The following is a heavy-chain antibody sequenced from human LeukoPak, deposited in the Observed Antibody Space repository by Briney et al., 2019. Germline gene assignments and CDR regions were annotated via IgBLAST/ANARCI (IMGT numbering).Heavy chain of an antibody. CDR1: GFTVSSNY. Sequence: PGGSLRLSCAASGFTVSSNYMSWVRQAPGKGLEWVSVIYSGGSTYYADSVKGRFTISRDNSKNTLYLQMNSLRAEDTAVYYCARASAVVAPDAFDIWGQGTMVTVSS. CDR2: IYSGGST. V-gene: IGHV3-66*01. CDR3: ARASAVVAPDAFDI. D-gene: IGHD2-15*01. J-gene: IGHJ3*02.